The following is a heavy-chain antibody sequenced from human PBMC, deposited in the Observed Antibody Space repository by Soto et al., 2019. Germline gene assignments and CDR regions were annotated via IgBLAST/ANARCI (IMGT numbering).Heavy chain of an antibody. Sequence: QVQLVQSGAEEKKPGSSVKVSCKASGGTFSSYAISWVRQAPGQGLEWMGGIIPIFGTANYAQKFQGRVTITADDSTSTAYMELRNLSSEDTAVYYCAIRRGTFRDGYIPNSGWGQGTLVTVSS. CDR1: GGTFSSYA. CDR3: AIRRGTFRDGYIPNSG. D-gene: IGHD5-12*01. J-gene: IGHJ4*02. CDR2: IIPIFGTA. V-gene: IGHV1-69*01.